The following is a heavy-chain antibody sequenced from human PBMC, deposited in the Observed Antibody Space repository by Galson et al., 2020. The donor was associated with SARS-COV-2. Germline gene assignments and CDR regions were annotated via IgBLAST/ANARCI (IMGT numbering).Heavy chain of an antibody. J-gene: IGHJ4*02. CDR3: AKLGGTYPY. Sequence: SCVASGFSFRSFAMTWVRQAPGKELELVASINAEGDKPYHGDSVRGRFTISRDNSQNTVYLQMNSLRADDSAVYYCAKLGGTYPYWGQGSLVTVSS. V-gene: IGHV3-23*01. CDR2: INAEGDKP. CDR1: GFSFRSFA.